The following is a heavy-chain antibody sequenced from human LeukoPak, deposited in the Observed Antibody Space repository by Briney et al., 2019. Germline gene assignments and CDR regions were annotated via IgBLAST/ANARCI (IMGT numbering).Heavy chain of an antibody. Sequence: GGSLRLSCAASGFTVSSNYMSWVRQAPGKGLEWVSVIYSGGSTYYADSVKGRFTISRHNSNNTLYLQMNSLRAEDTAVYYCAITYYDILTGYYDAFDIWGQGTMVTVSS. CDR2: IYSGGST. V-gene: IGHV3-53*04. J-gene: IGHJ3*02. CDR1: GFTVSSNY. CDR3: AITYYDILTGYYDAFDI. D-gene: IGHD3-9*01.